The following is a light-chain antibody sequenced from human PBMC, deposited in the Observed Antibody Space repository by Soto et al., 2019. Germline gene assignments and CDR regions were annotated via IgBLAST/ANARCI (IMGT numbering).Light chain of an antibody. CDR2: KAS. J-gene: IGKJ2*01. CDR3: QQYNSYPYP. CDR1: QSISNW. V-gene: IGKV1-5*03. Sequence: DIQMTQSPSTLSASVGDRVTITCRASQSISNWLAWYQQKPGKAPKLLIYKASSLESGVASRFSGSGSGTEFTLTISSLQPDDFATYYCQQYNSYPYPFGQGTKLEIK.